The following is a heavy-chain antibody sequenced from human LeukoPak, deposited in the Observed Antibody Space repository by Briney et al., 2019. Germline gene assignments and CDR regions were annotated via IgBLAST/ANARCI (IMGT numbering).Heavy chain of an antibody. Sequence: PGGSLRLSCAASGFTFSDYYMSWIRQAPGKGLEWVSYISSSGSTIYYADSVKGRFTISRDNAKNSLYLQMNSLRAEDTAVYYCARDFYYYDSSGYYLGYWGQGTLVTVSS. CDR3: ARDFYYYDSSGYYLGY. CDR1: GFTFSDYY. D-gene: IGHD3-22*01. V-gene: IGHV3-11*01. CDR2: ISSSGSTI. J-gene: IGHJ4*02.